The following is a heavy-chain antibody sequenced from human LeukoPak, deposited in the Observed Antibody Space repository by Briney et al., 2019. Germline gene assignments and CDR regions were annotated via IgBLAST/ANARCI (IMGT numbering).Heavy chain of an antibody. J-gene: IGHJ6*02. CDR1: GFTVSSNY. CDR3: ARPGGMVRGVILNGMDV. D-gene: IGHD3-10*01. V-gene: IGHV3-66*04. CDR2: IYSGGST. Sequence: HAGGSLRLSCAASGFTVSSNYMSWVRQAPGKGLEWVSVIYSGGSTYYADSVKGRFTISRDNSKNTLYLQMNSLRAEDTAVYYCARPGGMVRGVILNGMDVWGQGTTVTVSS.